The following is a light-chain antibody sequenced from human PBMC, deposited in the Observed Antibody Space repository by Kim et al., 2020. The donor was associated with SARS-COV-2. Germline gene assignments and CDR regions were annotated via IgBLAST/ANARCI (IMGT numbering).Light chain of an antibody. CDR2: DVS. J-gene: IGLJ1*01. V-gene: IGLV2-11*01. CDR1: SSDVGGYNY. Sequence: QSALTQPRSVSGSPGQSVTISCTGTSSDVGGYNYVSWYQQHPGKAPKLMIYDVSERPSGVPDRFSGSKSGNTASLTISGLQAEDEADYFCCSYGGNYPYVFGSGTKVTVL. CDR3: CSYGGNYPYV.